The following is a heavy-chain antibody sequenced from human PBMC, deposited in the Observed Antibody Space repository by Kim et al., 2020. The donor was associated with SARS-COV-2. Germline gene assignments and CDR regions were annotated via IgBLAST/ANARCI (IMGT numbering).Heavy chain of an antibody. D-gene: IGHD3-10*01. V-gene: IGHV3-30*07. J-gene: IGHJ6*02. CDR3: ARDLITMVRGVTYYYYGMDV. Sequence: GRFTISRDNSKNTLYLQMNSLRAEDTAVYYCARDLITMVRGVTYYYYGMDVWCQGTTVTVSS.